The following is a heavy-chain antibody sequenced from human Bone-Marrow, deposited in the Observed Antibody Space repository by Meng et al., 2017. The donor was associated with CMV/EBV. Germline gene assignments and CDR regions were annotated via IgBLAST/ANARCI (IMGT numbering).Heavy chain of an antibody. CDR2: INHSGST. Sequence: SETLSLTCAVYGGSFSGYYWSWIRQPPGKGLEWIGEINHSGSTNYNPSLKSRVTISVDTSKNQFSLKLSSVTAADTAVYYCATGGLYYYGSGWGQGTLVTFSS. D-gene: IGHD3-10*01. V-gene: IGHV4-34*01. CDR1: GGSFSGYY. J-gene: IGHJ4*02. CDR3: ATGGLYYYGSG.